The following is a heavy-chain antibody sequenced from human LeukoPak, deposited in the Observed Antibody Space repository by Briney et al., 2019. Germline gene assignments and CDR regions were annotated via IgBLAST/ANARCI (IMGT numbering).Heavy chain of an antibody. V-gene: IGHV1-2*02. CDR3: ARSADGYTCGHFDF. Sequence: ASVKVSCKASGYTFTAYYMHWVRQAPRQGLEWMGWINPNTGDTNYAQNFQGRVTMNRDTSISTAYMELGSLRSDDTAVYYCARSADGYTCGHFDFWGQGTLVTVSS. D-gene: IGHD5-18*01. CDR1: GYTFTAYY. CDR2: INPNTGDT. J-gene: IGHJ4*02.